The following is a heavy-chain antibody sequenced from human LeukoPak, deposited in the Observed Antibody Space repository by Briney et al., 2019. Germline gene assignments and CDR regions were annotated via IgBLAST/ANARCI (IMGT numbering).Heavy chain of an antibody. Sequence: SETLSLTCTVSGGSLNNNYWSWVRQPPGKGLEWVGFISYSGSTNYNPSLKSRVTISVDTSKNQFSLKLSSVTAADTAVYYCARAYGSGSYYKRTLVYWGQGTLVTVSS. V-gene: IGHV4-59*01. CDR1: GGSLNNNY. D-gene: IGHD3-10*01. J-gene: IGHJ4*02. CDR3: ARAYGSGSYYKRTLVY. CDR2: ISYSGST.